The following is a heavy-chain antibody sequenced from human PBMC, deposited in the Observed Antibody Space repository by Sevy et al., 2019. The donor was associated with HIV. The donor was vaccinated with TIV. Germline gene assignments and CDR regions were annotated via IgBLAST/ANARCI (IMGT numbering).Heavy chain of an antibody. D-gene: IGHD3-10*01. Sequence: GVSLRLSCAASGFTFSSYAMSWVRQAPGKGLEWVSAISGSGGSTYYADSVKGRFTVSRDNSKNTLYLQMNSLRAEDTAVYYCAKDGDVLLWFGELSAYFDYWGQGTLVTVSS. CDR2: ISGSGGST. V-gene: IGHV3-23*01. CDR3: AKDGDVLLWFGELSAYFDY. J-gene: IGHJ4*02. CDR1: GFTFSSYA.